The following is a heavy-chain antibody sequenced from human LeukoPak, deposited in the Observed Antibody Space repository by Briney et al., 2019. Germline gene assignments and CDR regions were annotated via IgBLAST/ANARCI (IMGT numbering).Heavy chain of an antibody. Sequence: GGSLRLSCAASGFTVSSNYMSWVRQAPEKGLEWVSVIYSGGSTYYADSVKGRFTISRDNSKNTLYLQMNSLRAEDTAVYYCAREARYYDSSGYYPRRHFDYWGRGTLVTVSS. V-gene: IGHV3-66*02. CDR1: GFTVSSNY. CDR3: AREARYYDSSGYYPRRHFDY. CDR2: IYSGGST. D-gene: IGHD3-22*01. J-gene: IGHJ4*02.